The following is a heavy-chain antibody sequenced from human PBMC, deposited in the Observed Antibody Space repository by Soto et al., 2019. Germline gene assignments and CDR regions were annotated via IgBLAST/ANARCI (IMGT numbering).Heavy chain of an antibody. CDR1: GFTFSSDW. D-gene: IGHD3-10*01. J-gene: IGHJ4*02. Sequence: HPGGSLRLSCAASGFTFSSDWMHWVRQAPGKGLVWVSRINTDGSDTRYADSVKGRFTISRDNAKNTLYLQMNSLRAEDTAVYYCARQKLWFGELYDYWGQGT. CDR2: INTDGSDT. V-gene: IGHV3-74*01. CDR3: ARQKLWFGELYDY.